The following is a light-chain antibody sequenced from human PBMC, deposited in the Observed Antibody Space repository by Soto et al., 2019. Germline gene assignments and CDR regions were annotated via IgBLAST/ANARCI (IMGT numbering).Light chain of an antibody. CDR2: GAS. CDR1: QSVSSY. CDR3: QQYGSSSWT. J-gene: IGKJ1*01. Sequence: EIVMTQSRACLSASPGERATLSCRASQSVSSYLAWYQQKPGQAPRLLIYGASNRATGIPDRFSGSGSGTDFTLTIIRLEPEDFAVYYCQQYGSSSWTFGQGTKVDIK. V-gene: IGKV3-20*01.